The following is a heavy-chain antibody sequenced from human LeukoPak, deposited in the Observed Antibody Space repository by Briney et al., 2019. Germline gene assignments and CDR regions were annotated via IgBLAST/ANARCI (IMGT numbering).Heavy chain of an antibody. D-gene: IGHD2-8*01. Sequence: SETLSLTCSVSGASINGYYWNWIRQPAGKGLEWIGHLYTSGTPNYSPSLKSRVTMSVDTSKNQFSLKLSSVTAADTAVYYCARLNGGGWGQGTLVVVTS. J-gene: IGHJ4*02. CDR2: LYTSGTP. CDR3: ARLNGGG. CDR1: GASINGYY. V-gene: IGHV4-4*07.